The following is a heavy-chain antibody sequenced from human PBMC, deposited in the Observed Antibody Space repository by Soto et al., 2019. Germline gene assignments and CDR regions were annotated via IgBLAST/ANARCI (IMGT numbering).Heavy chain of an antibody. CDR2: INWNSATT. V-gene: IGHV3-20*04. CDR3: ARDTSESYSQGAFDY. J-gene: IGHJ4*02. D-gene: IGHD1-26*01. Sequence: EVQLVESGGGVVRPGGSLRLSCAASGFTFDDHGMSWVRQVSGKGLEWVSGINWNSATTGYVDSVKGRFTISRDNDQSSLYLQMNSLRPEDTALYYCARDTSESYSQGAFDYWGQGTLVIVSS. CDR1: GFTFDDHG.